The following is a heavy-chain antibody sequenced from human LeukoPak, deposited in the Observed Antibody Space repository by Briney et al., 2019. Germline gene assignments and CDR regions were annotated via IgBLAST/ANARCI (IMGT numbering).Heavy chain of an antibody. D-gene: IGHD7-27*01. Sequence: ASVKVSCEASGYTFTGYYINWVRQAPGQGLEWMGWISPNSGDTSYPQTFQGRVTMTRDTSISTAYMELSGLRFDDSAVYYCARGAAGDPYYFDYWGQGTLVTVSS. CDR2: ISPNSGDT. J-gene: IGHJ4*02. CDR3: ARGAAGDPYYFDY. CDR1: GYTFTGYY. V-gene: IGHV1-2*02.